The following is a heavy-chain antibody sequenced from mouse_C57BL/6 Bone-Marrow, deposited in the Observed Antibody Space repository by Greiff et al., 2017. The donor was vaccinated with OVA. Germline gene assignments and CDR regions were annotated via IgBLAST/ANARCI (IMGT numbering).Heavy chain of an antibody. CDR3: AESGITTVVAYYFDY. Sequence: QVQLQQSGAELVKPGASVKLSCKASGYTFTSYWMHWVKQRPGQGLEWIGMIHPNSGSTNYNEKFKSKATLTVDKSSSTAYMQLSSLTSEDSAVYYCAESGITTVVAYYFDYWGQGTTLTVSS. V-gene: IGHV1-64*01. J-gene: IGHJ2*01. CDR1: GYTFTSYW. CDR2: IHPNSGST. D-gene: IGHD1-1*01.